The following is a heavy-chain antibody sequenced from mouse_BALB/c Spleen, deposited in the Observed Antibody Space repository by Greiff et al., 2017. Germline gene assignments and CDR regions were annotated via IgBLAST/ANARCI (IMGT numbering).Heavy chain of an antibody. Sequence: EVQVVESGGDLVKPGGSLKLSCAASGFTFSSYGMSWVRQTPDKRLEWVTTISSGGSYTYYPDSVKGRFTISRDNAKNTLYLQMSSLKSEDTAMYYCARQDSSGYAMDYWGQGTSVTVSS. V-gene: IGHV5-6*01. D-gene: IGHD3-2*01. CDR3: ARQDSSGYAMDY. CDR2: ISSGGSYT. J-gene: IGHJ4*01. CDR1: GFTFSSYG.